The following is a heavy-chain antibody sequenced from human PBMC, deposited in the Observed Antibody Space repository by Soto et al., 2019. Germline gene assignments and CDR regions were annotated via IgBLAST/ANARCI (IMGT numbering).Heavy chain of an antibody. Sequence: ASVKVSCKASGGTFSSYAISWVRQAPGQGLEWMGGIIPIFGTANYAQKFQGRVTITADESTSTAYMELSSLRSEDTAVYYCARGGGTPPPYYYYGMDVWGQGTTVTVSS. J-gene: IGHJ6*02. CDR3: ARGGGTPPPYYYYGMDV. V-gene: IGHV1-69*13. D-gene: IGHD2-15*01. CDR2: IIPIFGTA. CDR1: GGTFSSYA.